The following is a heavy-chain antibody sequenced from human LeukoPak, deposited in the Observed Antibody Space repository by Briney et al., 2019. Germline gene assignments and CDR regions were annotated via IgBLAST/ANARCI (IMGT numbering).Heavy chain of an antibody. D-gene: IGHD3-22*01. Sequence: PGGSLKLPCAASGFTFSGSAMHWVRQASGKGLEWVGRIRSKANSYATAYAASVKGRFTISRDDSKNTAYLQMNSLKTEDTAVYYCTSQGVDYYDSSGYFYWGQGTLVTVSS. CDR3: TSQGVDYYDSSGYFY. CDR1: GFTFSGSA. V-gene: IGHV3-73*01. CDR2: IRSKANSYAT. J-gene: IGHJ4*02.